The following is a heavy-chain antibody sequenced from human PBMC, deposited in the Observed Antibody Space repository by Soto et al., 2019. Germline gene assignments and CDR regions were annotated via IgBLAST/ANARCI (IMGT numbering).Heavy chain of an antibody. CDR2: ISYDGSNK. CDR1: GFTFSSYG. D-gene: IGHD4-17*01. CDR3: AKPDYGYSSFDY. V-gene: IGHV3-30*18. J-gene: IGHJ4*02. Sequence: QVQLVESGGGVVQPGRSLRLSCAASGFTFSSYGMHWVRQAPGKGLEWVAVISYDGSNKYYADSVKGRFTISRDNSKNTLYLQMNCLRAEDTAVYYCAKPDYGYSSFDYWGQGTLVTVSS.